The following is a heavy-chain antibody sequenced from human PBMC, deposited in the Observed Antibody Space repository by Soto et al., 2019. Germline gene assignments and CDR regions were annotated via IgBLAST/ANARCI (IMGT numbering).Heavy chain of an antibody. J-gene: IGHJ5*02. CDR2: IIPIFGTA. CDR1: GGTFSSYA. V-gene: IGHV1-69*01. CDR3: ARXXXATSWFDP. Sequence: QVQLVQSGAEVKKPGSSVKVSCKASGGTFSSYAIXWVXXXPGXGLEWMGGIIPIFGTANYAQKFQGRVTITADESTSTAYMELSSLRSEDTAVYXCARXXXATSWFDPWGQGTLVTVSS.